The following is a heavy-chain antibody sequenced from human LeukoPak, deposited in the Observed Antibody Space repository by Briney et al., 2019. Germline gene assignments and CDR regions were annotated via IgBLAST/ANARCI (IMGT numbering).Heavy chain of an antibody. J-gene: IGHJ4*02. CDR1: GYSISISYH. CDR2: IYHSGST. Sequence: PSETLSLTCTVSGYSISISYHWGWIRQPPGKGLEWIGSIYHSGSTYYNPSLRSRVNISVDTSKNHFSLKLSSVTSADTAVYYCAREPNYDFWIGYYTKVDYFDYWGQGTLVTVSS. D-gene: IGHD3-3*01. V-gene: IGHV4-38-2*02. CDR3: AREPNYDFWIGYYTKVDYFDY.